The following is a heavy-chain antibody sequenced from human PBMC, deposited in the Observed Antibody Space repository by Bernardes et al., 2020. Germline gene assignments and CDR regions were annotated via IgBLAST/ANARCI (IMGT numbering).Heavy chain of an antibody. CDR3: ATSGHSGYDSLSL. J-gene: IGHJ3*01. D-gene: IGHD5-12*01. CDR2: ISYSGST. V-gene: IGHV4-59*01. Sequence: SETLSLTCTVSGGSISSYYWSWIRQPPGKGLEWIAYISYSGSTKYNPSLKSRVIISVDTSKNQFSLKLSSVTAADTAVYYCATSGHSGYDSLSLWGQGTVVTVSP. CDR1: GGSISSYY.